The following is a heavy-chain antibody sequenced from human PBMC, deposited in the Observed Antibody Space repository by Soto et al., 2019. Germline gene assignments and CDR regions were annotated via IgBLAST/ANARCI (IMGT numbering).Heavy chain of an antibody. CDR2: IYWNDDK. CDR1: GFSLGTSGVG. CDR3: AKSGSSGWYGWFDP. V-gene: IGHV2-5*01. J-gene: IGHJ5*02. D-gene: IGHD6-19*01. Sequence: GPAPVSRTQALALTCIFSGFSLGTSGVGVGWIRQPPGKALEWLGFIYWNDDKRYGPSLKSRLTITKDTSKNQVVLTMTNMDPVDTATYYCAKSGSSGWYGWFDPWGQGTLVSVSS.